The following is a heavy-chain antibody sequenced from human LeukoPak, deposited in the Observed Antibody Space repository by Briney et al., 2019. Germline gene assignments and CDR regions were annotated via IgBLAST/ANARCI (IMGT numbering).Heavy chain of an antibody. CDR1: GYTFTSYD. Sequence: ASVKVSCKASGYTFTSYDINWVRQATGQGLEWMGWMNPNSGNTGYAQKFQGRVTMTRNTSISTAYMELSSLRSEDTAVYYCAKGRWELLTDAFDIWGKGTTVTVSS. J-gene: IGHJ3*02. D-gene: IGHD1-26*01. CDR2: MNPNSGNT. CDR3: AKGRWELLTDAFDI. V-gene: IGHV1-8*01.